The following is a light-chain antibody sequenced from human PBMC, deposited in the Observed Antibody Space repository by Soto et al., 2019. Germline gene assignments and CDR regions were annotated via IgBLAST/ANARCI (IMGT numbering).Light chain of an antibody. CDR1: QNIRSR. J-gene: IGKJ1*01. V-gene: IGKV1-5*01. Sequence: DIQMTQSPSSVSGSVGDRVTITCRASQNIRSRLAWFQQKPGKAPKLLIYDASSLESGVPQRFSGSGSGTEFTLTISSLQTDDFSTYYCQQYHSYWTFGQGTKVDIK. CDR3: QQYHSYWT. CDR2: DAS.